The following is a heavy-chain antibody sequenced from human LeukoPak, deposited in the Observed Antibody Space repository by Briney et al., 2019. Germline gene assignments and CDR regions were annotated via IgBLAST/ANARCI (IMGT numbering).Heavy chain of an antibody. V-gene: IGHV3-30*03. D-gene: IGHD6-13*01. Sequence: GRSLRLSCAASGFSFSHYGMNWVRQAPGKGLEWVAVISYDGSNKYYADSVKGRFTISRDNSKSTLYLQMNSLRAEDTAVYYCAREFIAAAGAFDPWGQGTLVTVSS. CDR2: ISYDGSNK. J-gene: IGHJ5*02. CDR1: GFSFSHYG. CDR3: AREFIAAAGAFDP.